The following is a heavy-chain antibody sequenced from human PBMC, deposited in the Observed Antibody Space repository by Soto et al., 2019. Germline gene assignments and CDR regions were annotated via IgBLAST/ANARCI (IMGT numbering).Heavy chain of an antibody. CDR2: FDPEDGET. J-gene: IGHJ4*02. Sequence: QVQLVQSGAEVKKPGASVKVSCKVSGYTLTELSMHWVRQAPGKGLEWMGGFDPEDGETIYAQKFQGRVTMTVDTSTDTAYMELSSLRSEDTAVYYCATDSYCTNGVCYTHDYWGQGTLVTVSS. D-gene: IGHD2-8*01. V-gene: IGHV1-24*01. CDR1: GYTLTELS. CDR3: ATDSYCTNGVCYTHDY.